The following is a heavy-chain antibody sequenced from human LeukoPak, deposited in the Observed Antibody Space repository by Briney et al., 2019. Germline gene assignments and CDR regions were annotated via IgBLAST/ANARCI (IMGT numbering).Heavy chain of an antibody. J-gene: IGHJ6*02. Sequence: SETLSLTCTVSGGSISGYYWSWIRQPPGQGLEWIGYMYYSGSTNYNPSLKSRVTMSIDASKNQFSLSLKSMTASDTAVYYCARSGYCSGGTCYESAYYYYGMDVWGQGTTVTVSS. D-gene: IGHD2-15*01. CDR3: ARSGYCSGGTCYESAYYYYGMDV. CDR1: GGSISGYY. V-gene: IGHV4-59*08. CDR2: MYYSGST.